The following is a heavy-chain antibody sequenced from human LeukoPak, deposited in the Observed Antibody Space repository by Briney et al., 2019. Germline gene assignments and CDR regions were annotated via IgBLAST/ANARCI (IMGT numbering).Heavy chain of an antibody. V-gene: IGHV3-30*18. J-gene: IGHJ6*02. CDR1: GFTFSSYG. CDR3: AKAEGYSVVVPAVKSLYGMDV. Sequence: GGSLRLSCAASGFTFSSYGMHWVRQAPGKGLEWVAVISHDGRNKFYADSVKGRFTISRDNSKNTVYLQMNSLRAGDTAVYYCAKAEGYSVVVPAVKSLYGMDVWGQGTTVTVSS. CDR2: ISHDGRNK. D-gene: IGHD2-2*01.